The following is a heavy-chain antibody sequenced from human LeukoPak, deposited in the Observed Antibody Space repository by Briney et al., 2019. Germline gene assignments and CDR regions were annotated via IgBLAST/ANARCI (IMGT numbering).Heavy chain of an antibody. Sequence: GGSLRLSCAASGFTFSSYGMSWVRQAPGKGLEWVSAITATSSSTHDADSVQGRFAISRDNPKNTLYLQMNSLRAEDTAVYYCARHRSGGSQDDAFDIWGQGTMVTVSS. D-gene: IGHD2-15*01. V-gene: IGHV3-23*01. CDR1: GFTFSSYG. CDR2: ITATSSST. CDR3: ARHRSGGSQDDAFDI. J-gene: IGHJ3*02.